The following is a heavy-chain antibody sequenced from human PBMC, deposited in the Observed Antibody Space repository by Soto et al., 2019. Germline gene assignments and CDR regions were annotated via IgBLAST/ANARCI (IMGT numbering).Heavy chain of an antibody. J-gene: IGHJ4*02. CDR1: GFTFSSYA. CDR3: ARGGSGSYLRGGVDY. Sequence: EVQLVESGEGLVQPGGSLRLSCAASGFTFSSYAMHWVRQAPGKGLEYVSAISSNGGSTYYADSVKGRFTISRDNSKNTLYLQMGSLRAEDMAVYYCARGGSGSYLRGGVDYWGQGTLVTVSS. D-gene: IGHD1-26*01. V-gene: IGHV3-64*02. CDR2: ISSNGGST.